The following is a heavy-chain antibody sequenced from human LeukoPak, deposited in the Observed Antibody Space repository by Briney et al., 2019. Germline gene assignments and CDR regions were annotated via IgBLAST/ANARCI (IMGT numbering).Heavy chain of an antibody. CDR1: GFTYSDYY. D-gene: IGHD4-11*01. CDR3: ARDEGILAYSNYGFDY. Sequence: GGSLRLSCAASGFTYSDYYMSWIRQAPGKGLEGGPYISSSESTIYYADSVKGRFTISRDNAKNSLYLQMHSLRAEDTAVYYCARDEGILAYSNYGFDYWGQGTLVTVSS. V-gene: IGHV3-11*01. CDR2: ISSSESTI. J-gene: IGHJ4*02.